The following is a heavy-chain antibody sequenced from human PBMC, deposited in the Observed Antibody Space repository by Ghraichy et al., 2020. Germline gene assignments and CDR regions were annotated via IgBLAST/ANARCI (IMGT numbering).Heavy chain of an antibody. CDR1: GASINSNDWY. Sequence: LRLSCTVSGASINSNDWYWNWIRQPAGKGLEWIGRIYSRGSTNYNPSLKSRITMSVDTSKNKISLKLSSATAADTAVYYCAKANVEDYGLWAWGQGALVTVSS. V-gene: IGHV4-61*02. CDR3: AKANVEDYGLWA. J-gene: IGHJ5*02. D-gene: IGHD4-17*01. CDR2: IYSRGST.